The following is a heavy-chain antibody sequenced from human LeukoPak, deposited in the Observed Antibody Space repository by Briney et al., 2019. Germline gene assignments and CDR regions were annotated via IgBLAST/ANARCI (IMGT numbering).Heavy chain of an antibody. Sequence: GGSLRLSCAASGFTFSSYGMSWVRQAPGKGLEWISAIGGRDGSTYYADSVKGRFTISRDNSKNTLYVQMNSLRAEDTAVYYCAKGHYYGSGSLDYWGQGTLVTVSS. CDR3: AKGHYYGSGSLDY. CDR2: IGGRDGST. V-gene: IGHV3-23*01. J-gene: IGHJ4*02. D-gene: IGHD3-10*01. CDR1: GFTFSSYG.